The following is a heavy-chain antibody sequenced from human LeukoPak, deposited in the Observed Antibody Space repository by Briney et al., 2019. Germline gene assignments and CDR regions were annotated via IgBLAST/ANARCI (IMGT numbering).Heavy chain of an antibody. J-gene: IGHJ4*02. Sequence: GGSLRLSCAASGFTFSNYNMNWVRKAPGKGLEWVSSISSGSSYIYYADSVKGRLTISRDNAKNSLYLQMNGLRAEDAAVYYCARDLRLWGQGTLVTVSS. CDR3: ARDLRL. V-gene: IGHV3-21*01. CDR2: ISSGSSYI. CDR1: GFTFSNYN.